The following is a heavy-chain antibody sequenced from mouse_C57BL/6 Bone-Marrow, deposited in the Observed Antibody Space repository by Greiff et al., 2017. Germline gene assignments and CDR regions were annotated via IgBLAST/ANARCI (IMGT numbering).Heavy chain of an antibody. Sequence: EVKLQESGGDLVKPGGSLKLSCAASGFTFSSYGMSWVRQTPDKRLEWVATISSGGSYTYYPDSVKGRFTISRDNATNTLYLQMSSLKSEDTAMYYCARHRYGSSSWYFDVGGTGTTVTVSA. V-gene: IGHV5-6*01. J-gene: IGHJ1*03. CDR2: ISSGGSYT. CDR1: GFTFSSYG. CDR3: ARHRYGSSSWYFDV. D-gene: IGHD1-1*01.